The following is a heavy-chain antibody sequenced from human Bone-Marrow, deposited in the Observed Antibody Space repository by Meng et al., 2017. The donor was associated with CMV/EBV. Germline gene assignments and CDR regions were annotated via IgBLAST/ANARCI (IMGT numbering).Heavy chain of an antibody. Sequence: ASVKVSCKASGYTFTSYDINWVRQATGQGLEWMGWMNPNSGNTGYAQKFQGRVTITRNTSISTAYMVLSSLRSEDTAVYYCARGGHKSSGYDDWGKGNLVNVDS. CDR2: MNPNSGNT. J-gene: IGHJ4*02. V-gene: IGHV1-8*03. CDR3: ARGGHKSSGYDD. D-gene: IGHD6-6*01. CDR1: GYTFTSYD.